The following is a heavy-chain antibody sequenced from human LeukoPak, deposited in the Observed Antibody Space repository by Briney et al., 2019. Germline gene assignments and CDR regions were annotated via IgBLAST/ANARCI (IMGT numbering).Heavy chain of an antibody. Sequence: GGSLRLSCAASGFTFDTYWMSWVRQAPGKGLEWVANIKQDGSEKDYVDSVKGRFTISRDNAKKSLYLQMNSLRAEDTAVYYCARDGTAVGINYDYWGQGTLVTVSS. J-gene: IGHJ4*02. CDR1: GFTFDTYW. CDR2: IKQDGSEK. CDR3: ARDGTAVGINYDY. V-gene: IGHV3-7*03. D-gene: IGHD6-13*01.